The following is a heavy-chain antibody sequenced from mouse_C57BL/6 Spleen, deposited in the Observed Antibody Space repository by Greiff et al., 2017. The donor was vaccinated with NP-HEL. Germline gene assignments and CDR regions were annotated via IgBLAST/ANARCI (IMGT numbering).Heavy chain of an antibody. CDR3: ARNYGGSSCYWYFDV. CDR2: INPNNGGT. J-gene: IGHJ1*03. CDR1: GYTFTDYN. D-gene: IGHD1-1*01. V-gene: IGHV1-18*01. Sequence: EVQLQQSGPELVKPGASVKIPCKASGYTFTDYNMDWVKQSHGKSLEWIGDINPNNGGTIYNQKFKGKATLTVDKSSSTAYMELGSLTSEDTAVYYCARNYGGSSCYWYFDVWGTGTTVTVSS.